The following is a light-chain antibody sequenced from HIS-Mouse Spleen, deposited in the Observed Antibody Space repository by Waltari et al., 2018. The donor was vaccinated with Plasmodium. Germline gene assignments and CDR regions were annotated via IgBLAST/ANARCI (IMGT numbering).Light chain of an antibody. V-gene: IGKV1-6*01. CDR2: AAS. J-gene: IGKJ2*01. CDR1: QGIRND. CDR3: LQDYNYPYT. Sequence: AIQMTQSPSSLSASVGDRVTITCRASQGIRNDLGWYQHKPGKAPKLLISAASSLQSGVPSRFIGSGSGTDFTLTISSLQPEDFATYYCLQDYNYPYTFGQGTKLEIK.